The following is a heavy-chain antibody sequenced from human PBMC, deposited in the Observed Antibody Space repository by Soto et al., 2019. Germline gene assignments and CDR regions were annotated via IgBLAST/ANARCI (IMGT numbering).Heavy chain of an antibody. CDR3: ARSIVVVTAADY. CDR2: IDAGNGNT. Sequence: ASVKGSCKASGYTFTSYSMHLVRQAPGQRLEWMGWIDAGNGNTKYSQEFQGRVTITRDTSASTAYMELSSLRSEDTDVYYCARSIVVVTAADYWGQGTLVTGSS. J-gene: IGHJ4*02. CDR1: GYTFTSYS. V-gene: IGHV1-3*01. D-gene: IGHD2-21*02.